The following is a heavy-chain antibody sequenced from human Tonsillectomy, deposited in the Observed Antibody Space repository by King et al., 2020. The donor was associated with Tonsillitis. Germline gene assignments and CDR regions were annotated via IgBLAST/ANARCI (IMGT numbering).Heavy chain of an antibody. V-gene: IGHV3-23*04. CDR3: AKDHWGSFGDY. J-gene: IGHJ4*02. Sequence: VQLVESGGGLVQPGGSLRLSCAASGFAFRDYVMSWVRQAPGKGLEWVSVISGRDGSAYYADSVKGRFAISRDNSKNPLYLQMNTLRADDSAVYYCAKDHWGSFGDYWGQGTLVTVSS. CDR2: ISGRDGSA. D-gene: IGHD7-27*01. CDR1: GFAFRDYV.